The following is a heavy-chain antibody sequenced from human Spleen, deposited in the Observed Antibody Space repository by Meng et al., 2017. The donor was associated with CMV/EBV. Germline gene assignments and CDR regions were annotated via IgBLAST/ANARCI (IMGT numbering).Heavy chain of an antibody. J-gene: IGHJ6*02. V-gene: IGHV4-4*01. CDR2: IYHSGST. Sequence: SSSWWTWFRQPPRKRLEWIGQIYHSGSTNYNPSLKSRLTISVDQSKKQFSLKLTSVTAADTAVYFCARSGYCSSTICYTRVVGMDVWGQGTAVTVSS. CDR3: ARSGYCSSTICYTRVVGMDV. CDR1: SSSW. D-gene: IGHD2-2*02.